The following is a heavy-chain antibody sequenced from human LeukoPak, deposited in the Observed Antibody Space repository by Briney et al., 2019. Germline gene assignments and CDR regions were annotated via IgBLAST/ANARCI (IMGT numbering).Heavy chain of an antibody. CDR3: ARVRDGYNDVYDI. CDR1: GYSFTSYN. D-gene: IGHD5-24*01. CDR2: IKPSGTDT. J-gene: IGHJ3*02. V-gene: IGHV1-46*01. Sequence: ASVKVSCKTSGYSFTSYNLHWVRQAPGQRLEWMGIIKPSGTDTKYAQKFQGRVFMTTDTSTSTVYMELSSLKSEDTAVYYCARVRDGYNDVYDIWGQGTMVIVSS.